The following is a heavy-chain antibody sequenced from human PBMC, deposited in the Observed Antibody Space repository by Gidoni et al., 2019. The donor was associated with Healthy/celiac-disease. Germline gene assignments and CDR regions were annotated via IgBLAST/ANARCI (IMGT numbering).Heavy chain of an antibody. V-gene: IGHV3-72*01. CDR3: ARAPTYYYGSGCHYYYYYYGMDV. CDR2: TRHKAHSSTT. D-gene: IGHD3-10*01. J-gene: IGHJ6*02. CDR1: GFTLSGHY. Sequence: EVQLVESGGGWVQPGGSRRLSCAASGFTLSGHYMEGVRQAAVKGLEWVGRTRHKAHSSTTEYSASVNGRFTISRDSSKTSLYLQMHSLKTEDTAVYYCARAPTYYYGSGCHYYYYYYGMDVWGQGTTVTVSS.